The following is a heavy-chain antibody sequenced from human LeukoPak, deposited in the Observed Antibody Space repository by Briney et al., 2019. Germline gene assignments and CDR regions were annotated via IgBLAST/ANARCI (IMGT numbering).Heavy chain of an antibody. V-gene: IGHV4-34*01. Sequence: SETLSLTCAVYGGSFSGYYWSWIRQPPGKELEWIGEINHSGSTNYNPSLKSRVTISVDTSKNQFSLKLSSVTAADTAVYYCARGKTKTRWLQSGDGRAFDIWGQGTMVTVSS. CDR2: INHSGST. J-gene: IGHJ3*02. D-gene: IGHD5-24*01. CDR3: ARGKTKTRWLQSGDGRAFDI. CDR1: GGSFSGYY.